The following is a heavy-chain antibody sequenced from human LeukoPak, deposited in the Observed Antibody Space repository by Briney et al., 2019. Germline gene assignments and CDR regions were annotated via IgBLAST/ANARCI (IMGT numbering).Heavy chain of an antibody. CDR2: IYHAGAT. V-gene: IGHV4-38-2*02. CDR1: NFSITSNYY. CDR3: ARRLEVVISHDAFDI. Sequence: SETLSLTCTVSNFSITSNYYWVWIRQPPGKRLEWIGSIYHAGATFYNPSLQSRVTISLDTSNNQFSLKLSSVTAADTAVYYCARRLEVVISHDAFDIWGQGTMVTVSS. D-gene: IGHD3-22*01. J-gene: IGHJ3*02.